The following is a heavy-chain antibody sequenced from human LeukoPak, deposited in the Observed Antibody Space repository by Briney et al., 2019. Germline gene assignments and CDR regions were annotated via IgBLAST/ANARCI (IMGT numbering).Heavy chain of an antibody. J-gene: IGHJ4*02. D-gene: IGHD3-22*01. V-gene: IGHV3-23*01. Sequence: GGSLRLSCAASGFTFSSYAMSWVRQAPGKGLEWVSAISGSGGSTYYADSVKGRFTISRDNSKNTLYLQTNSLRAEDTAVYYCAKDLTYYYDSSGYYQTESADYWGQGTLVTVSS. CDR3: AKDLTYYYDSSGYYQTESADY. CDR1: GFTFSSYA. CDR2: ISGSGGST.